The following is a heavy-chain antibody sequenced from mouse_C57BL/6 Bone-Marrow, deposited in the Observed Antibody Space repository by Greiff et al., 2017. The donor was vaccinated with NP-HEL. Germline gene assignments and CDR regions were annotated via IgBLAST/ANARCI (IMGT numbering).Heavy chain of an antibody. V-gene: IGHV1-72*01. J-gene: IGHJ1*03. CDR2: IDPNSGGT. Sequence: VQLQQSGADLVKPGASVKLSCKASGYTFTSYWMHWVKQRPGRGLEWIGRIDPNSGGTKSNEKLKTKATLTVDKHSSTAYMQLSSLTSEDSAVYYCARYYYGSRGWYFDVWGTGTTVTVSS. CDR3: ARYYYGSRGWYFDV. CDR1: GYTFTSYW. D-gene: IGHD1-1*01.